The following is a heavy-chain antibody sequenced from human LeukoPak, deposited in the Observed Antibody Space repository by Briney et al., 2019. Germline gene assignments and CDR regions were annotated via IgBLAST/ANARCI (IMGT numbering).Heavy chain of an antibody. CDR3: ASGWSCCWYGGFAFDI. J-gene: IGHJ3*02. CDR1: GGSFSGYY. Sequence: SETLSLTCAVYGGSFSGYYWSWIRQPPGKGLEWLGEINHSGSTNYNPSLKSLVTISEDKSKHQFSLKLSSLPTAYTAVYYLASGWSCCWYGGFAFDIWGQGTMVTVSS. D-gene: IGHD6-13*01. V-gene: IGHV4-34*01. CDR2: INHSGST.